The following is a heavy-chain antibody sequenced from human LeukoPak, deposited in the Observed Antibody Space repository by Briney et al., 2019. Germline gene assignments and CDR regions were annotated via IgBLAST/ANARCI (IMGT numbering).Heavy chain of an antibody. V-gene: IGHV3-66*01. CDR2: IYSGGST. J-gene: IGHJ4*02. D-gene: IGHD1-26*01. Sequence: PGGSLRLSCAASGFTVSSNYMSCVRQAPGKGLEWVSVIYSGGSTYYADSVKGRFTISGDNSKNTLYLQMNSLRAEDTAVYYCARDQVGGTPWAPDYWGQGTLVTVSS. CDR1: GFTVSSNY. CDR3: ARDQVGGTPWAPDY.